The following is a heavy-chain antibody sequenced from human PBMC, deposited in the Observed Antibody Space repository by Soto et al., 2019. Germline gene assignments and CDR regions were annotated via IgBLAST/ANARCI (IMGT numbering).Heavy chain of an antibody. J-gene: IGHJ4*02. CDR1: GFAFENYA. V-gene: IGHV3-53*01. Sequence: GGSLRLSCVASGFAFENYAMSWVRQAPGKGLEWVSLIYSGGSTHYADSVKGRFTISRDNSKNTLYLQMNSLRVEDTAVYYCARDPPGIAASGGGGWGQGTLVTVSS. CDR3: ARDPPGIAASGGGG. CDR2: IYSGGST. D-gene: IGHD6-13*01.